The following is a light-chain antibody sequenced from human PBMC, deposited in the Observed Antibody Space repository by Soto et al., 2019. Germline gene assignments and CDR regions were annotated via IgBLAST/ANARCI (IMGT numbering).Light chain of an antibody. CDR1: QSINGW. J-gene: IGKJ4*01. V-gene: IGKV1-5*03. CDR3: QQYDNLPT. Sequence: DIQLTQSPSTLSASVGDRVTITCRASQSINGWLAWYQQKPGQAPNLLIYKASTLESGVPSRFSGSGSGTEFTLTVSSLQPDDFATYYCQQYDNLPTFGGGTKV. CDR2: KAS.